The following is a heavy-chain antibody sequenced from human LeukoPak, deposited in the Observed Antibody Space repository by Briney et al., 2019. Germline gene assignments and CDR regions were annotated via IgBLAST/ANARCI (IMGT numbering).Heavy chain of an antibody. Sequence: PGGSLRLSCAASRFTFSSYSMNWVCQAPGKGLEWVSSISSSGNYIYYADSVKGRFTISRDNAKNSLYLQVNSLRAEDTAVYYCASDSIQQQLVLEDRGYPYYFEHWGQGTLVTVSS. V-gene: IGHV3-21*01. J-gene: IGHJ4*02. CDR2: ISSSGNYI. CDR1: RFTFSSYS. D-gene: IGHD6-13*01. CDR3: ASDSIQQQLVLEDRGYPYYFEH.